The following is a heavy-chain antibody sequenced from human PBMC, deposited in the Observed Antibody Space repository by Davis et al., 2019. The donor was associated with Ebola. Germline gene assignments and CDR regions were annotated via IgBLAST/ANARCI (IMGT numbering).Heavy chain of an antibody. V-gene: IGHV4-34*01. CDR3: ARSFPYYDFWNGKRYGMDV. CDR1: GGSFSGYY. D-gene: IGHD3-3*01. J-gene: IGHJ6*02. CDR2: INHSGST. Sequence: SETLSLTCAVYGGSFSGYYWSWIRQPPGKGLEWIGEINHSGSTNYNPSLKSRVTISVDTSKNQFSLKLSSVTAADTAVYYCARSFPYYDFWNGKRYGMDVWGQGTTVTVSS.